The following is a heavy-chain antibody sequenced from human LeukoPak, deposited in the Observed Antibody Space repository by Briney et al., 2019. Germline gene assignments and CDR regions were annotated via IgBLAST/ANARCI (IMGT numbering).Heavy chain of an antibody. J-gene: IGHJ4*02. CDR3: VREDDTTMAFDS. D-gene: IGHD5-18*01. CDR2: IYYSGST. Sequence: SETLSLTCTVSGGSITSGGYFWTWIRQHPGKGLEWIGYIYYSGSTYYNPSLKSRVTISLDTSENQFSLKLSSVTAADTAVYYCVREDDTTMAFDSWGQGTLVTVSS. CDR1: GGSITSGGYF. V-gene: IGHV4-31*03.